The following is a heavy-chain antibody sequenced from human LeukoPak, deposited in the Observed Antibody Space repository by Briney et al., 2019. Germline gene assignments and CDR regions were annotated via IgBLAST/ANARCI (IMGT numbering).Heavy chain of an antibody. CDR3: ARASSWYSKFFDY. J-gene: IGHJ4*02. D-gene: IGHD6-13*01. V-gene: IGHV4-34*01. CDR2: GSESGGT. Sequence: SSETLSLTCAVYGGSFSGYYWSWIRQPPGKGLEWIGEGSESGGTKFNPSLKSRVTISADTSKNQFSLKLSSVTAADTAVYYCARASSWYSKFFDYWGQGTLVTVSS. CDR1: GGSFSGYY.